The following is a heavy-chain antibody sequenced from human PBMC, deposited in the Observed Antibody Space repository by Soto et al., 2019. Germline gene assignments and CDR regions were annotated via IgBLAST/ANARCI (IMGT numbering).Heavy chain of an antibody. J-gene: IGHJ5*02. CDR2: INHSGST. V-gene: IGHV4-34*01. D-gene: IGHD2-2*01. Sequence: QVQLQQWGAGLLKPSETLSLTCAVYGGSFSGYYWSWIRQPPGKGLEWIGEINHSGSTNYNPSLKSRVTISVDTSKNQFSLKLSSVPAADTAVYYCARGRYCSSTSCYRSWFDPWGQGTLVTVSS. CDR1: GGSFSGYY. CDR3: ARGRYCSSTSCYRSWFDP.